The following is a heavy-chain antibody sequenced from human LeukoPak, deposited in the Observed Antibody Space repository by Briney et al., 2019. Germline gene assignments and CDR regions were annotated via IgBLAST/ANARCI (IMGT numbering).Heavy chain of an antibody. CDR3: AKDPGCDY. CDR2: VSYDGSNK. Sequence: GGSLRLSCAASGFTFSTHAMHWVRQAPGKGLEWVAVVSYDGSNKYYADSVKGRFTISRDNSKNTLYLQMNSLRAEDTAVYYCAKDPGCDYWGQGTLVTVSS. J-gene: IGHJ4*02. V-gene: IGHV3-30-3*01. CDR1: GFTFSTHA.